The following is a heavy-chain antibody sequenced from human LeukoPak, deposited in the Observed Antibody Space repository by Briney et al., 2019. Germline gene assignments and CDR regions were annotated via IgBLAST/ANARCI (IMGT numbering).Heavy chain of an antibody. Sequence: PGGSLRLSCAASGFTFSSYSMNWVRQAPGKGLEWVSSISSSSSYIYYADSVKGRFTISRDNAKNSLYLQMNSLRAEDTAVYYCARAFWSGYYISDYWGQGTLVTVSS. CDR1: GFTFSSYS. J-gene: IGHJ4*02. V-gene: IGHV3-21*01. CDR3: ARAFWSGYYISDY. D-gene: IGHD3-3*01. CDR2: ISSSSSYI.